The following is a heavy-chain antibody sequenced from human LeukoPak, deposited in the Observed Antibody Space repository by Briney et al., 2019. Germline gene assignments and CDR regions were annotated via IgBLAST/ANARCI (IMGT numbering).Heavy chain of an antibody. CDR3: ARLRDDSSGYYPHYFDY. V-gene: IGHV3-11*04. Sequence: LSLTCAVYGGSFSGYYMSWIRQAPGKGLEWVSYISSSGSTIYYADSVKGRFTISRDNAKNSLYLQMNSLRAEDTAVYYCARLRDDSSGYYPHYFDYWGQGTLVTVSS. D-gene: IGHD3-22*01. CDR2: ISSSGSTI. CDR1: GGSFSGYY. J-gene: IGHJ4*02.